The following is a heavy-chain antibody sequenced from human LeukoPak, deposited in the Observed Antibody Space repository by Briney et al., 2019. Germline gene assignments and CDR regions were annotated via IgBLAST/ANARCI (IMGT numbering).Heavy chain of an antibody. CDR1: GFTFSDYY. V-gene: IGHV3-11*05. CDR3: ARVVPASTMNFDY. CDR2: ISSSNSYT. Sequence: PGGSLRLSCAASGFTFSDYYMSWIRQAPGKGLEWVSYISSSNSYTNYADSVKGRFTISRDNAKSSLYLQMNSLRAEDTAVYYCARVVPASTMNFDYWGQGTLVTVSS. J-gene: IGHJ4*02. D-gene: IGHD2-2*01.